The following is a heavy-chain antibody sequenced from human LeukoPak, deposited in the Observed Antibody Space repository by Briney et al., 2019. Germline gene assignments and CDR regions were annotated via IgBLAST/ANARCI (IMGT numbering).Heavy chain of an antibody. D-gene: IGHD2-2*02. J-gene: IGHJ5*02. CDR1: GGTFSSYA. Sequence: ASVKVSCKASGGTFSSYAISWVRQAPGQGLEWMGWINPNSGGTNYAQKFQGRVTMARDTSISTAYMELSRLRSDDTAVYYCARDPDIVVVPAAITRRYNWFDPWGQGTLVTVSS. CDR2: INPNSGGT. CDR3: ARDPDIVVVPAAITRRYNWFDP. V-gene: IGHV1-2*02.